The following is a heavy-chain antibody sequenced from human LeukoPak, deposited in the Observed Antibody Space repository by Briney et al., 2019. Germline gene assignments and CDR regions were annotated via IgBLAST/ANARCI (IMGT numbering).Heavy chain of an antibody. CDR1: GYTFTNYA. V-gene: IGHV1-2*02. J-gene: IGHJ4*02. CDR3: ARAFGGHDEWYYFDY. Sequence: ASVKVSCKASGYTFTNYAMNWVRQAPGQGLEWMGWINPNSGGTNYAQKFQGRVTMTRDTSISTAYMELSRLRSDDTAVYYCARAFGGHDEWYYFDYWGQGTLVTVSS. CDR2: INPNSGGT. D-gene: IGHD5-12*01.